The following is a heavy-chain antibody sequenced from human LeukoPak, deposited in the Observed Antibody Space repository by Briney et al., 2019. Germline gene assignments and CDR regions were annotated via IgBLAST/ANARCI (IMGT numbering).Heavy chain of an antibody. Sequence: SETLSLTCTGSGGSISSYYWSWIRQPPGKGLEWIGYIYYSGSTNYNPSLKSRVTISVDTSKNQFSLKLSSVTAADTAVYYCARVPPLVDTDYWGQGTLVTVSS. CDR2: IYYSGST. CDR3: ARVPPLVDTDY. CDR1: GGSISSYY. D-gene: IGHD5-18*01. J-gene: IGHJ4*02. V-gene: IGHV4-59*01.